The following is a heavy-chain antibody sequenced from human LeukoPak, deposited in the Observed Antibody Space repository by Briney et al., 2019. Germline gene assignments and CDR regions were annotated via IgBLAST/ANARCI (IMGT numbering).Heavy chain of an antibody. CDR1: GYSISSGYY. V-gene: IGHV4-38-2*02. J-gene: IGHJ5*02. Sequence: SETLSLTCTVSGYSISSGYYWGWIRQPPGKGLEWIGSIYHSGSTYYNPSLKSRVTISVDTSKNQFSLKLNSVTAADTAVYYCARDAYYYGSGSYPFDPWGQGTLVTVSS. D-gene: IGHD3-10*01. CDR2: IYHSGST. CDR3: ARDAYYYGSGSYPFDP.